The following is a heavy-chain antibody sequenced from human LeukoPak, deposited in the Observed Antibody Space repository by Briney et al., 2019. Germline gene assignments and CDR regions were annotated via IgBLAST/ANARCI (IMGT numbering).Heavy chain of an antibody. CDR3: AREEALGSGSFDY. CDR1: GGSISSGSYC. D-gene: IGHD1-26*01. CDR2: IYSSGST. V-gene: IGHV4-61*09. J-gene: IGHJ4*02. Sequence: SQTLSLTCTVSGGSISSGSYCWSWIRQPAGKGLEWIGHIYSSGSTNYNPSLKSRVTISVDTSKNQFSLKLGSVTAADTAVYYCAREEALGSGSFDYWGQGTLVTVSS.